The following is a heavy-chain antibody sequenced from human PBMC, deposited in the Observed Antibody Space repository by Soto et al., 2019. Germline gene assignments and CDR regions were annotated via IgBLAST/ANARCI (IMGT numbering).Heavy chain of an antibody. CDR3: ARAALRGYCSSTSCYGLSDP. D-gene: IGHD2-2*01. CDR2: INHSGST. J-gene: IGHJ5*02. Sequence: QVQLQQWGAGLLKPSETLSLTCAVYGGSFSGYYWSWIRQPPGKGLEWIGEINHSGSTNYNPSLKSRVTISVDTSKNQFSLKLSSVTAADTAVYYCARAALRGYCSSTSCYGLSDPWGQGTLVTVSS. CDR1: GGSFSGYY. V-gene: IGHV4-34*01.